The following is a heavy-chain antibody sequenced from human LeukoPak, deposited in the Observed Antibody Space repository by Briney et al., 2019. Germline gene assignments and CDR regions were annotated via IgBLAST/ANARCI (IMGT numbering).Heavy chain of an antibody. J-gene: IGHJ4*02. D-gene: IGHD4-17*01. CDR1: GGSISSGGYY. V-gene: IGHV4-30-4*08. Sequence: SETLSLTCTVSGGSISSGGYYWSWIRQHPGKGLEWIGYIYYSGSTYYNPSLKSRVTISVDTSKNQFSLKLSSVTAADTAVYYCARAPTVTTSLGSFDYWGQGTLVTVSS. CDR3: ARAPTVTTSLGSFDY. CDR2: IYYSGST.